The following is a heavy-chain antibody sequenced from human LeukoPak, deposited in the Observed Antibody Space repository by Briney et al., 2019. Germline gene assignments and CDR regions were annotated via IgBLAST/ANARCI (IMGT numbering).Heavy chain of an antibody. CDR3: ARHSRGDVTGVDP. Sequence: PSETLSLTCTVSGGSISNTTYYWGWIRQPPGKGLEWIGSIYFSGSSYYNPSLKSRVAISVDTSKNQFSLNLTSVTAADTAVYYCARHSRGDVTGVDPWGQGTLVTVSS. J-gene: IGHJ5*02. CDR2: IYFSGSS. V-gene: IGHV4-39*01. D-gene: IGHD3-10*01. CDR1: GGSISNTTYY.